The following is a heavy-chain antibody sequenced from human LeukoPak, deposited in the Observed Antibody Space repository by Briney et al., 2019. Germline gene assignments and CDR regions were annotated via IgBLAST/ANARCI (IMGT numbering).Heavy chain of an antibody. V-gene: IGHV3-23*01. CDR1: GFTFSSYA. J-gene: IGHJ3*02. CDR2: ISGSDGST. CDR3: AKDLGRIVVVFDAFDI. Sequence: GGSLRLSCAASGFTFSSYAMSWVRQAPGKGLEWVSTISGSDGSTYYADSVKGRFTISRDNSKNTLYLQMNSLRAEDTAVYYCAKDLGRIVVVFDAFDIWGQGTMVTVSS. D-gene: IGHD3-22*01.